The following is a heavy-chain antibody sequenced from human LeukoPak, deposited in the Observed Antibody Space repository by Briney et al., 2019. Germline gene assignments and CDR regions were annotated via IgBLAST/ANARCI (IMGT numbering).Heavy chain of an antibody. V-gene: IGHV1-18*01. Sequence: ASVKVSCKASGYTFTSYGISWVRQAPGQGLEWMGWISGYNGNTNYAQQKLQGRVTMTTDTPTSTAYMELRSLRSDDTAVYYCANQIAVAGTFYYYYYMDVRGKGTTVTISS. CDR1: GYTFTSYG. CDR3: ANQIAVAGTFYYYYYMDV. CDR2: ISGYNGNT. D-gene: IGHD6-19*01. J-gene: IGHJ6*03.